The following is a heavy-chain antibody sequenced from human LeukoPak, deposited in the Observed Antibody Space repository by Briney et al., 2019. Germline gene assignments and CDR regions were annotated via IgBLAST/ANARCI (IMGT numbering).Heavy chain of an antibody. J-gene: IGHJ4*02. D-gene: IGHD6-19*01. CDR1: GGSISPYY. V-gene: IGHV4-59*08. CDR2: IYYSGST. Sequence: SETPSLTCTVFGGSISPYYWDWIRQPPGKRMEWIGYIYYSGSTNYNPSLKSRVTISVDTAKNQFSLKLTSVTAADTAVYYCARHLYSSGWFPLDYWGQGTLVTVSS. CDR3: ARHLYSSGWFPLDY.